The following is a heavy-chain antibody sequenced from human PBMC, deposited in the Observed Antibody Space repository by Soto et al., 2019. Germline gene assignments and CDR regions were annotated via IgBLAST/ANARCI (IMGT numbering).Heavy chain of an antibody. CDR2: VHTSGST. D-gene: IGHD6-19*01. Sequence: SETLSLTCTVSGDSISSYFWSWIRQPAGKGLEWIGRVHTSGSTTYNPSLKSRVTMSVDTSKSQFSLKLTSVTAAATAVYYCAGEKPVASTEWLDPWGPGTLVTVSS. CDR1: GDSISSYF. V-gene: IGHV4-4*07. J-gene: IGHJ5*02. CDR3: AGEKPVASTEWLDP.